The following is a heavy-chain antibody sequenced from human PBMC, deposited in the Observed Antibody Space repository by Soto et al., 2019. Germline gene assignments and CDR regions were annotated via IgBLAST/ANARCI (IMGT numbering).Heavy chain of an antibody. J-gene: IGHJ6*02. CDR2: IIPIFGTA. V-gene: IGHV1-69*06. CDR3: ARYEQLVSFYYYDMDV. CDR1: GGTFSSYA. Sequence: GASVKVSCKASGGTFSSYAISWVRQAPGQGLEWMGGIIPIFGTANYAQKFQGRVTITADKSTSTAYMELSSLRSEDTAIYYCARYEQLVSFYYYDMDVWGQGTTVTVSS. D-gene: IGHD6-6*01.